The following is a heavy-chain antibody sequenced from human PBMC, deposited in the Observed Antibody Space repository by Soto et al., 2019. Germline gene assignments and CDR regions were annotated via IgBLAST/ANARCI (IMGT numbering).Heavy chain of an antibody. CDR2: IKQDGSEQ. CDR3: AGGSGWLMTD. J-gene: IGHJ4*02. Sequence: EVQLVESGGAFVQPGGSLRLSCAASGFRFSSYWMSWVRQAPGKGLEWVANIKQDGSEQFYVDSVKGRFTISRDNAKNSQYLQMNSLRVEDTAVYYCAGGSGWLMTDWGQGTLVTVSS. V-gene: IGHV3-7*04. CDR1: GFRFSSYW. D-gene: IGHD6-19*01.